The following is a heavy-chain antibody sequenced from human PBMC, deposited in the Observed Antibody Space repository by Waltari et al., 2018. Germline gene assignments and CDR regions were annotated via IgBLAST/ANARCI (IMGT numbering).Heavy chain of an antibody. D-gene: IGHD3-22*01. CDR3: ARGGVNSITMIVVVINPGAFDM. Sequence: LQQSGAGLVKPSETLSLTCTVSGASVTSGNHQWGWIRHPPGKGLEWIGSIYRSGGPYYNPSLKSRATISVDTSTNQFSLNLTSVTAADTAVYYCARGGVNSITMIVVVINPGAFDMWGQGTVVTVSS. J-gene: IGHJ3*02. CDR1: GASVTSGNHQ. CDR2: IYRSGGP. V-gene: IGHV4-39*01.